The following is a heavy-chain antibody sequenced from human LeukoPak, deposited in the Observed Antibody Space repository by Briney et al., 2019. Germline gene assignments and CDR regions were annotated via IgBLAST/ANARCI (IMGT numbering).Heavy chain of an antibody. D-gene: IGHD3-10*01. Sequence: ASVKVSCKASGYTFTNFYMHWVRQAPGQGLEWMGIINPRGGSTTSAQKFQGRITLTRDTSTSTFYMELSSLRSDDTAVYYCARDNHGFASFDYWGQGTLVTVSS. J-gene: IGHJ4*02. CDR1: GYTFTNFY. CDR3: ARDNHGFASFDY. V-gene: IGHV1-46*01. CDR2: INPRGGST.